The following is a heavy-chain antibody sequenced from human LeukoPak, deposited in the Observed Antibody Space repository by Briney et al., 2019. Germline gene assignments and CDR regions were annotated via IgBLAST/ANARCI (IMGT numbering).Heavy chain of an antibody. D-gene: IGHD3-22*01. CDR3: ARGTGYYDSSGLVPFDY. V-gene: IGHV1-69*06. CDR1: GGTFSSYA. CDR2: IIPIFGTA. J-gene: IGHJ4*02. Sequence: SVKVSCKASGGTFSSYAISWVRQAPGQGLEWMGRIIPIFGTANYAQKFQGRVTITADKSTSTAYMELSSLGSEDTAVYYCARGTGYYDSSGLVPFDYWGQGTLVTVSS.